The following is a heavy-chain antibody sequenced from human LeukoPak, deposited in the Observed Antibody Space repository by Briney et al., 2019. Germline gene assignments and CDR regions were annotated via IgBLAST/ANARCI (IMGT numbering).Heavy chain of an antibody. CDR3: ALGEDYYDSSGYLDY. V-gene: IGHV4-59*12. CDR2: IYYSGST. CDR1: GGSISSYY. Sequence: PSETLSLTCTVSGGSISSYYWSWIRQPPGKGLEWIGYIYYSGSTNYNPSLKSRVTISVDTSKNQFSLKLSSVTAADTAVYYCALGEDYYDSSGYLDYWGQGTLVTVSS. D-gene: IGHD3-22*01. J-gene: IGHJ4*02.